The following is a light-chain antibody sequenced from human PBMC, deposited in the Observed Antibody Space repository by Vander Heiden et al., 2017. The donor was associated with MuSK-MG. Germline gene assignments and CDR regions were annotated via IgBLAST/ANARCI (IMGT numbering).Light chain of an antibody. Sequence: QSALPQPASVSGSPGQSITISCTGTSSDVGAYNYVSWYQQHPGKAPKLMIYDVTNRPSGVSDRFSGSKSGNTASLTISGLQAEDEADYYCSSYTSSSTEVFGTGTKVSVL. J-gene: IGLJ1*01. CDR3: SSYTSSSTEV. CDR2: DVT. V-gene: IGLV2-14*01. CDR1: SSDVGAYNY.